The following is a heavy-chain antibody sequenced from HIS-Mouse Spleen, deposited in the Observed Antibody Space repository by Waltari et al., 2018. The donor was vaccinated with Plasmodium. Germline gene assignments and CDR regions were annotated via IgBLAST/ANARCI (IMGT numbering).Heavy chain of an antibody. J-gene: IGHJ3*02. V-gene: IGHV3-74*01. CDR1: GFTFSSYW. D-gene: IGHD6-13*01. Sequence: EVQLVESGGGLVQPGGSLRLSCAASGFTFSSYWMHWVRQAPGKGLVCVSRINSDGSSTRYAGSVKGRFTISRDNAKNTLYLQMNSLRAEDTAVYYCARTIAVVGTGDALDIWGQGTMVTVSS. CDR3: ARTIAVVGTGDALDI. CDR2: INSDGSST.